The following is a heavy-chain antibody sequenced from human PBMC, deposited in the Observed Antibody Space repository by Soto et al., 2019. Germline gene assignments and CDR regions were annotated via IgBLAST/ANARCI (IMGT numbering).Heavy chain of an antibody. D-gene: IGHD3-16*01. J-gene: IGHJ5*02. Sequence: PSETLSLTCAVSGGSMNNYFWSWIRQSAGKGLECIGRIYSSGSTYYNPSLKSRVTMAVDTSKNQFSLSLTSMTAADTAVYYCARGLSAFDPWGQGTLVTGSS. V-gene: IGHV4-4*07. CDR2: IYSSGST. CDR3: ARGLSAFDP. CDR1: GGSMNNYF.